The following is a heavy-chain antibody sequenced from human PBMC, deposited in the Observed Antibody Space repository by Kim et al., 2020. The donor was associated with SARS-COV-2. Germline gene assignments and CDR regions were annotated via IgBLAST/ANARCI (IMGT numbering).Heavy chain of an antibody. J-gene: IGHJ6*02. Sequence: GGSLRLSCAASGFTFSSYWMHWVRQAPGKGLVWVSRINSDGSSTSYADSVKGRFTISRDNAKNTLYLQMNSLRAEDTAVYYCAREERWFGNYYYGMDVWGQGTTVTVSS. CDR1: GFTFSSYW. CDR2: INSDGSST. V-gene: IGHV3-74*01. CDR3: AREERWFGNYYYGMDV. D-gene: IGHD3-10*01.